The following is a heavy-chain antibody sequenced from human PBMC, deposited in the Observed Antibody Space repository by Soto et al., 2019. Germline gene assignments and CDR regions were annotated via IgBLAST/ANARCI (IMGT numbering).Heavy chain of an antibody. CDR1: GFSLSTSGMC. J-gene: IGHJ6*02. CDR3: ARTDYNGYYYYGMDV. D-gene: IGHD4-4*01. Sequence: GSGPTLVNPTQTLTLTCTFSGFSLSTSGMCVSWIRQPPGKALEWLALIDWDDDKYYSTSLKTRLTISKDTSKNQVVLTMTNMDPVDIATYYCARTDYNGYYYYGMDVWGQGTTVTVSS. CDR2: IDWDDDK. V-gene: IGHV2-70*01.